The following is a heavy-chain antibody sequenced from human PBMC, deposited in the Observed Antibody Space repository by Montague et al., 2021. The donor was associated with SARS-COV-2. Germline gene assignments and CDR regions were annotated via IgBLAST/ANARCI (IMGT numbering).Heavy chain of an antibody. CDR2: IYYSGST. CDR3: ASQEVDTAMDRNYYYYGIDV. V-gene: IGHV4-59*01. D-gene: IGHD5-18*01. CDR1: GGSISGYY. Sequence: SETLSLTCTVSGGSISGYYWSWIRQPPGKGLEWIGYIYYSGSTNYNPPLKSRVTISVDTSKNQFSLKLSSVTAADTAVYYCASQEVDTAMDRNYYYYGIDVWGQGTTVTVSS. J-gene: IGHJ6*02.